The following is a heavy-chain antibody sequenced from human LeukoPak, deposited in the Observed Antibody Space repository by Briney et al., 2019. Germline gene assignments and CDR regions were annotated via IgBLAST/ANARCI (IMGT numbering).Heavy chain of an antibody. CDR3: ARRASCGDDCYAFDY. V-gene: IGHV3-30*14. Sequence: GGSLRLSCAASGFTFSSYAMHWVRQAPGKGLEWVAVISYDGSNKYYADSVKGRFTISRDNSKNTLYLQMNSLRAEDTAVYYCARRASCGDDCYAFDYWGQGTQVTVSS. CDR1: GFTFSSYA. D-gene: IGHD2-21*02. J-gene: IGHJ4*02. CDR2: ISYDGSNK.